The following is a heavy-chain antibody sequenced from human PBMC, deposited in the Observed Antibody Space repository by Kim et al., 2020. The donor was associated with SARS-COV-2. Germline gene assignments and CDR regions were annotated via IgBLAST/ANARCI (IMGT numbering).Heavy chain of an antibody. Sequence: SETLSLTCAVYGGSFSGYYWSWIRQPPGKGLEWIGEINHSGSTNYNPALKSRVTITVDTSKNQFSLKLSSVTAAYTAVYYCARGPGLWFGAPGYFDYWGQGTLVTVSS. CDR3: ARGPGLWFGAPGYFDY. V-gene: IGHV4-34*01. D-gene: IGHD3-10*01. J-gene: IGHJ4*02. CDR2: INHSGST. CDR1: GGSFSGYY.